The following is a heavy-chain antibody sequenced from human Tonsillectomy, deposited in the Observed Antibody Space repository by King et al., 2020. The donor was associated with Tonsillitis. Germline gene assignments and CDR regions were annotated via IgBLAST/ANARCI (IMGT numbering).Heavy chain of an antibody. CDR2: FSGSGGST. V-gene: IGHV3-23*04. Sequence: VQLVESGGGLVQPGGSLRLSCAASGFTVSSYAMSWVRQAPGKGLEWVSSFSGSGGSTYYADSVKGRFTISRDNSKNTLYLQMNSLRAEDTAVYYCADPEEYAYDSSGFSRDYYFGMDVWGQGTTVTVSS. CDR3: ADPEEYAYDSSGFSRDYYFGMDV. D-gene: IGHD3-22*01. CDR1: GFTVSSYA. J-gene: IGHJ6*02.